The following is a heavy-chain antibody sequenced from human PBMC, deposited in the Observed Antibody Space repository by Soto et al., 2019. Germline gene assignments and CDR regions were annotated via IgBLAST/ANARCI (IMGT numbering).Heavy chain of an antibody. D-gene: IGHD5-18*01. V-gene: IGHV4-59*01. CDR1: GGSISSYY. CDR3: ARSLYSYGPKFDS. Sequence: SETLSLTCTVSGGSISSYYWSWIRQPPGKGLEWIGYIYYSGSTNYNPSLKSRVTISVDTSKNQFSLKLSSVTAADTAVYYCARSLYSYGPKFDSWGQGTLVTVSS. J-gene: IGHJ4*02. CDR2: IYYSGST.